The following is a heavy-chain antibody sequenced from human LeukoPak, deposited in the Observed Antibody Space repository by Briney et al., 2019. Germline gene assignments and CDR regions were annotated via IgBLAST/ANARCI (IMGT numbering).Heavy chain of an antibody. CDR3: ANPYSTYGSGSYWRNI. CDR2: ISGSGSTT. D-gene: IGHD3-10*01. V-gene: IGHV3-23*01. J-gene: IGHJ3*02. CDR1: GFTFSSYA. Sequence: PGGSLRLSCAASGFTFSSYAMSWVRQAPGKGLEWVSAISGSGSTTYYADPVKGRFTISRDNSKNTLYLQMNSLRAEDTAVYYCANPYSTYGSGSYWRNIWGQGTMVTVSS.